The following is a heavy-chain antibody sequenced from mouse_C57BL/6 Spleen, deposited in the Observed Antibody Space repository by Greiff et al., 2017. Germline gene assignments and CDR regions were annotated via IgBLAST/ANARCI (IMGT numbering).Heavy chain of an antibody. CDR1: GYTFTDYE. CDR3: TSFYGNYEAMDY. D-gene: IGHD2-1*01. Sequence: VQLQQSGAELVRPGASVTLSCKASGYTFTDYEMHWVKQTPVHGLEWIGAIDPETGGTAYNQKFKGKAILTADKSSSTAYMELRSLTSEDSAVYYCTSFYGNYEAMDYWGQGTSVTVSS. V-gene: IGHV1-15*01. J-gene: IGHJ4*01. CDR2: IDPETGGT.